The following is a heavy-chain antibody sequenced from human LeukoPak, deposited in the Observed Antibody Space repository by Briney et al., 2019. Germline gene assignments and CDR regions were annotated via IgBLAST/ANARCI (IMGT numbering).Heavy chain of an antibody. CDR1: GGTFSSYA. CDR3: ARHSGHSSWYYGLDV. Sequence: ASVKVSCKASGGTFSSYAISWVRQAPGQGLEWMGGIIPIDDSTNYVQKFQDRVMITADEATNIIYMELGSLKSEDTAEYYCARHSGHSSWYYGLDVWGQGTTVIVSS. D-gene: IGHD6-13*01. V-gene: IGHV1-69*13. CDR2: IIPIDDST. J-gene: IGHJ6*02.